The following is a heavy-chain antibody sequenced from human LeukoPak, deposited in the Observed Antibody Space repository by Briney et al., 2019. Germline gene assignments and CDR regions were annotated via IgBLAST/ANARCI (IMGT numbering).Heavy chain of an antibody. CDR2: IKQDGSEK. CDR3: ARGIAVAGISAFDI. Sequence: PGGSLRLSCGASGFTFSSYWMSWVRQAPGKGLEWVANIKQDGSEKYYVDSVKGRFTISRDNAKNSLYLQMNSLRAEDTAVYYCARGIAVAGISAFDIWGQGTMVTVSS. V-gene: IGHV3-7*01. J-gene: IGHJ3*02. CDR1: GFTFSSYW. D-gene: IGHD6-19*01.